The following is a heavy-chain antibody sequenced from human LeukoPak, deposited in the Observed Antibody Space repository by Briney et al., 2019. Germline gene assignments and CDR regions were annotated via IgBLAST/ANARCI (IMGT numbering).Heavy chain of an antibody. CDR1: GFTFSSYA. J-gene: IGHJ4*02. V-gene: IGHV3-30*04. D-gene: IGHD2-15*01. Sequence: GGSLRLSCAASGFTFSSYAMHWVRQAPGKGLEWVAVISYDGSNKYYADSVKGRFTTSRDNSKNTLYLQMNSLRAEDTAVYYCARDRGIVVVVAAQFDYWGQGTLVTVSS. CDR3: ARDRGIVVVVAAQFDY. CDR2: ISYDGSNK.